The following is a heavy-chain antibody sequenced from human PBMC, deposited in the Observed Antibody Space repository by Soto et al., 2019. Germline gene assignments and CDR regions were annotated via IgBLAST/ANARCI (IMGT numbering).Heavy chain of an antibody. D-gene: IGHD3-3*02. V-gene: IGHV3-23*01. CDR1: GFPFSSYA. CDR3: ARSLFVATNDNAPFDY. J-gene: IGHJ4*02. CDR2: IRGGGNDA. Sequence: EVQLLESGGGLVQPGGSLVLSCAASGFPFSSYAMSWVRQAPGKGLEWVSSIRGGGNDAYYADSVKGRFTISRDNSKNTMYLQMHSLRADDTAVHYCARSLFVATNDNAPFDYWGQGTLVTVSS.